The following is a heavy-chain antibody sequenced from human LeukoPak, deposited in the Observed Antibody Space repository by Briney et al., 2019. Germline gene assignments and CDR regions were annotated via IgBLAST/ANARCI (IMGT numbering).Heavy chain of an antibody. V-gene: IGHV4-61*02. D-gene: IGHD3-9*01. J-gene: IGHJ5*02. Sequence: SETLSLTCTVSGGSISSGSYYWSWIRQPAGKGLEWIGRIYTSGSTNYNPSLKSRATISVDTSKTQFSLKLSSLTAADLAVYYCARAGRYYDILTGYFVDNWFDPWGEGTLVTVSS. CDR1: GGSISSGSYY. CDR3: ARAGRYYDILTGYFVDNWFDP. CDR2: IYTSGST.